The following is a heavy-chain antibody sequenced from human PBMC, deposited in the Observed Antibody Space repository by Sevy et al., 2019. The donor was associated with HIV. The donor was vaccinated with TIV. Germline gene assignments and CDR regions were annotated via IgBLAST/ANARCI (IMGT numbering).Heavy chain of an antibody. CDR2: IDQDGSTK. CDR1: VFTLSSYW. CDR3: ARDLDGGTYSGNY. D-gene: IGHD1-26*01. V-gene: IGHV3-7*01. J-gene: IGHJ4*02. Sequence: GGSLRLSCAASVFTLSSYWTTWVRQAPGKGLEWVANIDQDGSTKDYVDSVKGRFTISRDKAKNSLYLQMDSLRVEDTAVYYCARDLDGGTYSGNYWGQGTLVTVSS.